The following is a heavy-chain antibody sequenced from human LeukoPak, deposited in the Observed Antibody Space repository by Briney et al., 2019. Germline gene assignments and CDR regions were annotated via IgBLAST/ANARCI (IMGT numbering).Heavy chain of an antibody. J-gene: IGHJ4*02. D-gene: IGHD4-17*01. CDR2: VNHSGST. Sequence: PSETLSLTCAVYGGSFSGYYWSWIPQPPGKGLEWIGEVNHSGSTNYNPSLKSRVTMSVDTSKNQFSLKLSSVTAADTAVYYCARGSEEMTTVTEHPKSCYFDYWGQGTLVTVSS. V-gene: IGHV4-34*01. CDR3: ARGSEEMTTVTEHPKSCYFDY. CDR1: GGSFSGYY.